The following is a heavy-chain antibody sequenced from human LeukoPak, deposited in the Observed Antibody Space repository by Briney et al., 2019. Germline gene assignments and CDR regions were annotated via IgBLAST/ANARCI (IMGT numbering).Heavy chain of an antibody. CDR1: GFTFSSYS. V-gene: IGHV3-48*01. CDR3: ARGQPNYYDSSGYYPGAFDI. D-gene: IGHD3-22*01. Sequence: GGSLRLSCAASGFTFSSYSMNWVRQAPGKGLEWVSYISSSSSTIYYADSVKGRFTISRDNSKNTLYLQMNSLRAEDTAVYYCARGQPNYYDSSGYYPGAFDIWGQGTMVTVSS. CDR2: ISSSSSTI. J-gene: IGHJ3*02.